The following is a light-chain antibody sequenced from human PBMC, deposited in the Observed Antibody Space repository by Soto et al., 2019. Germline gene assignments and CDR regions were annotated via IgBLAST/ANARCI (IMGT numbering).Light chain of an antibody. CDR1: SSNIGTNT. J-gene: IGLJ2*01. CDR3: ATWDDSLNAVL. Sequence: QSVLTQPPSASGTPGQRVTISCSGSSSNIGTNTVNWYQQIPGTAPKLLIYGHNERPSGVPDRFSGSKSGTSASLAISGLQSDDEADYYCATWDDSLNAVLFGGGTELTVL. CDR2: GHN. V-gene: IGLV1-44*01.